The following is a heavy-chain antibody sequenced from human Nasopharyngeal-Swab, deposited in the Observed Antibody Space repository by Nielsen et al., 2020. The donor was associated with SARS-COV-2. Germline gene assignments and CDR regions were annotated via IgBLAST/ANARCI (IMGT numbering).Heavy chain of an antibody. V-gene: IGHV3-74*01. CDR2: INEDGRRT. CDR3: ARGGSNSNAFDI. CDR1: GVIFSNYW. J-gene: IGHJ3*02. Sequence: GGSLRLSCVASGVIFSNYWMHWVRQAPGKGLVWVSRINEDGRRTDYADSVKGRFTISRDNSKNILFLQMNSLGAEDTAMYYCARGGSNSNAFDIWGQGTLVTVSS. D-gene: IGHD6-13*01.